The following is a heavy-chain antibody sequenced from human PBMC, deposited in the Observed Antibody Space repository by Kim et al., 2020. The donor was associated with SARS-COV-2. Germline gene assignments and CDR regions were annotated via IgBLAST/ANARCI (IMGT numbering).Heavy chain of an antibody. CDR2: ISSNGADP. J-gene: IGHJ4*02. Sequence: GGSLRLSCAASGFIFSTYAMNWVRQAPGKGPEYVSAISSNGADPYYADSVKGRFTISRDNSKNMLYLQMGSLRAEDMAVYYCAREGRHCSGTACYLFDYWGQGTLVTVSS. CDR3: AREGRHCSGTACYLFDY. V-gene: IGHV3-64*02. CDR1: GFIFSTYA. D-gene: IGHD2-2*01.